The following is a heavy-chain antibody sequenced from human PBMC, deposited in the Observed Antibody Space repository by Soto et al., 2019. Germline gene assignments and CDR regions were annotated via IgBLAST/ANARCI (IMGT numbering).Heavy chain of an antibody. CDR1: GFSLRNSGVG. V-gene: IGHV2-5*02. D-gene: IGHD4-17*01. CDR2: IYWDDDK. J-gene: IGHJ4*02. CDR3: AHLTTGGFYFDY. Sequence: QITLKESGPTLVKPTQTLTLTCTFSGFSLRNSGVGVGWIRQPPGKALEWLALIYWDDDKRYSPSLKSRLTNTKDTSKNQVVLTMTTMDPVDTATYYCAHLTTGGFYFDYWGQGTLVTVSS.